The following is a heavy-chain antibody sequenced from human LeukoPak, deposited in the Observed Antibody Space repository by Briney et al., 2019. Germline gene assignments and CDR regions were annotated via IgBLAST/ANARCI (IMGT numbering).Heavy chain of an antibody. D-gene: IGHD3-22*01. J-gene: IGHJ5*02. CDR1: GYTFSSNA. CDR3: GRDTGLGRYYVSSGFYAAGRCFAP. V-gene: IGHV1-3*01. CDR2: INAGNGDT. Sequence: ASVKVSCKASGYTFSSNAIHWVRQAPGQRLEWMGWINAGNGDTKYSQKFQGRVTITRDTSASTAYMELSSLRSEDTAVYYCGRDTGLGRYYVSSGFYAAGRCFAPGGQGPRVPVSS.